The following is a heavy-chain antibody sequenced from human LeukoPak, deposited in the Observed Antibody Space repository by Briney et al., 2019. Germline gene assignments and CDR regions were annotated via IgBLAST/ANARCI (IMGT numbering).Heavy chain of an antibody. CDR2: INPNSGGT. CDR3: ARGLHCSGGSCYSGFDY. J-gene: IGHJ4*02. V-gene: IGHV1-2*06. D-gene: IGHD2-15*01. CDR1: GYTFTGYY. Sequence: GASVKVSCKASGYTFTGYYMHWVRQAPGQGLEWMGRINPNSGGTNYAQKFQGRVTMTRDTSISTAYMEPSRLRSDDTAVYYCARGLHCSGGSCYSGFDYWGQGTLVTVSS.